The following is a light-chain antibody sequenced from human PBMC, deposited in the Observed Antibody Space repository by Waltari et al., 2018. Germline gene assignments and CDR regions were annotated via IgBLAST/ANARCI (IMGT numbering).Light chain of an antibody. Sequence: SSDLTQDPSLSVALGQTVRITCQGDNLRRYYASWYQQRPGQAPILVLYGPDNRPSGIPDRFSGSTSGNTASLTITGAQAEDEADYYCHSRETFSTRLFGGGTRLTV. CDR2: GPD. J-gene: IGLJ2*01. CDR3: HSRETFSTRL. CDR1: NLRRYY. V-gene: IGLV3-19*01.